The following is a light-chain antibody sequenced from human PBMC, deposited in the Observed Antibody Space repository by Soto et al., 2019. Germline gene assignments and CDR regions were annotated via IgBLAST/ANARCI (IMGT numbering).Light chain of an antibody. V-gene: IGKV1-33*01. CDR2: DAS. CDR1: QDISKY. Sequence: DIQMTQSPSSLSASVGDRVTITCQASQDISKYLNWYQQKPGKAPKLLIYDASSLKAGVPSRFSARGSETDFTLSISSLQPEDIGTYYCQQFDHLPITFGQGTRLDIK. J-gene: IGKJ5*01. CDR3: QQFDHLPIT.